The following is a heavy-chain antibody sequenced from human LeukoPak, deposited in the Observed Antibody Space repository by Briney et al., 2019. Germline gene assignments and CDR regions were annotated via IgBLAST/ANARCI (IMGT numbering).Heavy chain of an antibody. CDR2: VYPGDPDT. CDR3: ARGDYDTNNFRSEKAPRANWFDP. V-gene: IGHV5-51*01. D-gene: IGHD4-17*01. CDR1: GYNFSRYW. Sequence: GESLKISCKASGYNFSRYWIGWVRQKPGKGLEWMGIVYPGDPDTRYSPSFQGQVIISADKSINTAFLQWNSLTASDTAMYYCARGDYDTNNFRSEKAPRANWFDPWGQGTLVTVSS. J-gene: IGHJ5*02.